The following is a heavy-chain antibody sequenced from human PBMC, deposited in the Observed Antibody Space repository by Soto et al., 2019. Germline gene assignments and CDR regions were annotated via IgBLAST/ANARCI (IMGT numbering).Heavy chain of an antibody. Sequence: QVQLVQSGAEVKKPGSSVKVSCKASGGTFSSYTISWVRQAPGQGLEWMGRIIPILGIANYAQKFQGRVTITADKSTSTAYMELSSLRSEDTAVYYCARGEDYGDYVSYFGYWGQGTLVTVSS. J-gene: IGHJ4*02. CDR2: IIPILGIA. V-gene: IGHV1-69*02. D-gene: IGHD4-17*01. CDR1: GGTFSSYT. CDR3: ARGEDYGDYVSYFGY.